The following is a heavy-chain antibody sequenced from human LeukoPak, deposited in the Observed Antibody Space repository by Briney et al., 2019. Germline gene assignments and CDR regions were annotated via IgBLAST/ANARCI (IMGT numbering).Heavy chain of an antibody. CDR1: GFTFSSYT. CDR3: ARAGYCSGGSCYGSDY. V-gene: IGHV3-21*01. J-gene: IGHJ4*02. CDR2: ITSSGYYI. Sequence: GGSLRLSCAASGFTFSSYTMIWVRQTPGKGLEWVSSITSSGYYIYCADSMKGRFTISRDNSKNTLYLQMDSLRAEDTAVYYCARAGYCSGGSCYGSDYWGQGTLVSVSS. D-gene: IGHD2-15*01.